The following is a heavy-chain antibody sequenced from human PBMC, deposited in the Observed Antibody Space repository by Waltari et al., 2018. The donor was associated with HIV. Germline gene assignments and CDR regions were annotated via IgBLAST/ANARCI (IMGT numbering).Heavy chain of an antibody. J-gene: IGHJ4*02. Sequence: QVQLVKYGAEVKKPGASVKVSCKASGYTFTGYYMHWVRQAAGQGLEWMGWINPNSGGTNYAQKFQGRVTMTRDTSISTAYMELSRLRSDDTAVYYCARGFSYYYDSSGYWGDYWGQGTLVTVSS. V-gene: IGHV1-2*02. D-gene: IGHD3-22*01. CDR3: ARGFSYYYDSSGYWGDY. CDR1: GYTFTGYY. CDR2: INPNSGGT.